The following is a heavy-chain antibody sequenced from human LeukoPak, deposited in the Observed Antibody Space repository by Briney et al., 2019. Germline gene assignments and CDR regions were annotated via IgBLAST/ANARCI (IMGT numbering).Heavy chain of an antibody. D-gene: IGHD3-9*01. CDR1: GGSFSGYY. J-gene: IGHJ4*02. V-gene: IGHV4-34*01. Sequence: SETLSLTCAVYGGSFSGYYWSWIRQPPGKGLEWIGEINHSGSTNYNPSLKSRVTISVDTSKNQFSLKLSSVTAADTAVYYCARDPSPYYDILTGYSQYYFDYWGQGTLVTVSS. CDR2: INHSGST. CDR3: ARDPSPYYDILTGYSQYYFDY.